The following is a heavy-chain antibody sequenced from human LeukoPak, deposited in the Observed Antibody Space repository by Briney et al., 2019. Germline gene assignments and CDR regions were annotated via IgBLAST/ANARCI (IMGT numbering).Heavy chain of an antibody. CDR3: ARKPISTSYCSGGSCYYYYGMDV. D-gene: IGHD2-15*01. Sequence: ASVKVSCKASGYTFTGYYMHWVRQAPGQGLEWMGWINPNSGGTNYAQKFQGRVTMTRDTSISTAYLELSRLRSDDTAVYYCARKPISTSYCSGGSCYYYYGMDVWGQGTTVTVSS. J-gene: IGHJ6*02. CDR1: GYTFTGYY. CDR2: INPNSGGT. V-gene: IGHV1-2*02.